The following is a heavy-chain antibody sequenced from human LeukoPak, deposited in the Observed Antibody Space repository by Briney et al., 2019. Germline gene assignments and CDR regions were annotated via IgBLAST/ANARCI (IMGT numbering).Heavy chain of an antibody. J-gene: IGHJ4*02. CDR1: GYTFTGYF. V-gene: IGHV1-2*02. Sequence: GASVKVSCKASGYTFTGYFMHWVRQAPGQGLEWMGWINPNSGATNYAQNFQGRVTMTRDTSISTAYMELRSDDTAVYYCARGHYDTSGYYHLDYWSQGTLVTVSS. CDR2: INPNSGAT. D-gene: IGHD3-22*01. CDR3: ARGHYDTSGYYHLDY.